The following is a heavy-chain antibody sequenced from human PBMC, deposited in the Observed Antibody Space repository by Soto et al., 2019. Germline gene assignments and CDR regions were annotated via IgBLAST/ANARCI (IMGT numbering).Heavy chain of an antibody. CDR2: IYYSGST. J-gene: IGHJ5*02. Sequence: PSETLSLTCTVSGGSISSSSYYWGWIRQPPGKGLEWIGSIYYSGSTYYNPSLKSRVTISVDTSKNQFSLKLSSVTAADTAVYYCARRDFYDFLNWFDPWGQGTLVTVSS. V-gene: IGHV4-39*01. CDR3: ARRDFYDFLNWFDP. D-gene: IGHD3-3*01. CDR1: GGSISSSSYY.